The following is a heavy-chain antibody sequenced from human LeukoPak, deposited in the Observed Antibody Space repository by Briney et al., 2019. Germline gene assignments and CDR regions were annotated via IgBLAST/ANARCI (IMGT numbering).Heavy chain of an antibody. V-gene: IGHV1-3*01. D-gene: IGHD2-21*01. Sequence: SSVKVSCKASGYTFASYAMHWVRQAPGQRLEWMGWINAGTGNTKYSPKFQGRVTITRDTSASTAYKELSGLRSEDTAVYFCARSAYDAFDIWGQGTMVTVSS. J-gene: IGHJ3*02. CDR2: INAGTGNT. CDR1: GYTFASYA. CDR3: ARSAYDAFDI.